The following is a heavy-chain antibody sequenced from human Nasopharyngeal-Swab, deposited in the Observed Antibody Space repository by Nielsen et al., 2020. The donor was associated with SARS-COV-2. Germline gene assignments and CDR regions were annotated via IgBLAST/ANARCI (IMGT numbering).Heavy chain of an antibody. V-gene: IGHV1-18*01. CDR1: GYTFTSYG. CDR3: ARVSQLRYFDWLLGGVGAFDI. Sequence: SVTVSCKASGYTFTSYGISWVRQAPAQGREWMGWISAYNGNTNYAQKLQGRVTMTTDTSTSTAYMELRSLRSDDTAVYYCARVSQLRYFDWLLGGVGAFDIWGQGTMVTVSS. D-gene: IGHD3-9*01. J-gene: IGHJ3*02. CDR2: ISAYNGNT.